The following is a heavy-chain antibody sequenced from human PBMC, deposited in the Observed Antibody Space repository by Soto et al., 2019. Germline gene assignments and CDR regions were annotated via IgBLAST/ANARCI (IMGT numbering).Heavy chain of an antibody. Sequence: GGSLRLSCAASGFTFSSYAMSWVRQAPGKGLEWVSGISYSGGSTYYADSVKGRFTISRDNSKNTLYLQMNSLGAEDTAVYYCASRNYYDSSGYYYWYYFAFWGQGTLVTVSS. CDR1: GFTFSSYA. V-gene: IGHV3-23*01. CDR3: ASRNYYDSSGYYYWYYFAF. J-gene: IGHJ4*02. CDR2: ISYSGGST. D-gene: IGHD3-22*01.